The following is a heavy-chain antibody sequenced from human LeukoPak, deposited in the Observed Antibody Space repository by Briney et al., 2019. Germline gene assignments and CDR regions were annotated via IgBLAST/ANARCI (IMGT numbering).Heavy chain of an antibody. CDR2: ISSSGSAT. CDR1: GFTFSSNA. Sequence: GGSLRLSCAASGFTFSSNAMKWVRQGPGKGLEWVAAISSSGSATYYADSVKGRFTISRDNSKNTLYLQMNSLRAGDTALYYCAKDGGAGFDPWGQGTLVTVSS. V-gene: IGHV3-23*01. CDR3: AKDGGAGFDP. D-gene: IGHD3-16*01. J-gene: IGHJ5*02.